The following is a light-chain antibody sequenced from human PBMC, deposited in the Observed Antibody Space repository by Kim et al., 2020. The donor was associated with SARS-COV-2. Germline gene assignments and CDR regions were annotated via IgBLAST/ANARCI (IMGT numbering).Light chain of an antibody. CDR1: SANFGSVA. CDR3: ATWGDSQNGWV. Sequence: GEGRTTCCSGRSANFGSVAAHWSRQVPDPAPSLLFHSTNRRPSGVPDRFCGAKSGTSASLAISGLQSGDEADYYCATWGDSQNGWVFGGGTKLTVL. V-gene: IGLV1-44*01. J-gene: IGLJ3*02. CDR2: STN.